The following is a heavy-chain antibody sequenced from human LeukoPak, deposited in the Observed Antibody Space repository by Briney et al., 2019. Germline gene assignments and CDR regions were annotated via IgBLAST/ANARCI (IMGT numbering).Heavy chain of an antibody. CDR1: GYSISSGYY. Sequence: SETLSLTCAVSGYSISSGYYWGWIRQPPGKGLEWIGSIYHSGSTYYNPSLKSRVTISVDTSKNQFSLKLSSVTAVDTAVYYCARPIWSGNVLDAFDIWGQGTMVTVSS. J-gene: IGHJ3*02. CDR2: IYHSGST. D-gene: IGHD3-3*01. CDR3: ARPIWSGNVLDAFDI. V-gene: IGHV4-38-2*01.